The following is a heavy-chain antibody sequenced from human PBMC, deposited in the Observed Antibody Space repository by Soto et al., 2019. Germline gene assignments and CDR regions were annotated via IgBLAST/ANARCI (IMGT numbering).Heavy chain of an antibody. CDR2: TYYRSRWYY. CDR1: GDRVSSNSAG. D-gene: IGHD6-19*01. J-gene: IGHJ4*02. CDR3: VRFGSGWNY. V-gene: IGHV6-1*01. Sequence: SPTLSLTCAISGDRVSSNSAGWTWIRQSPSRGLEWLGRTYYRSRWYYEYAVSVKGRIIINPDTSKNQVSLQLSSVTPEDTAMYYCVRFGSGWNYWGQGSLVTVSS.